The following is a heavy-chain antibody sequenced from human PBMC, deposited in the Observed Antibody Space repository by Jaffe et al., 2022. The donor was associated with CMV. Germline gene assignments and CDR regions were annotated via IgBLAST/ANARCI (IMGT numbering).Heavy chain of an antibody. CDR1: GGSISSYY. Sequence: QVQLQESGPGLVKPSETLSLTCTVSGGSISSYYWSWIRQPAGKGLEWIGRIYTSGSTNYNPSLKSRVTMSVDTSKNQFSLKLSSVTAADTAVYYCARVSVGWEPNPPPWRSETYYYYYGMDVWGQGTTVTVSS. CDR2: IYTSGST. D-gene: IGHD1-26*01. V-gene: IGHV4-4*07. CDR3: ARVSVGWEPNPPPWRSETYYYYYGMDV. J-gene: IGHJ6*02.